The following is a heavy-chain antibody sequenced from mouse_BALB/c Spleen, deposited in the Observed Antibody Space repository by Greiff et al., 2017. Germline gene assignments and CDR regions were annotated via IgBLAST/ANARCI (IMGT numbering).Heavy chain of an antibody. CDR1: GYTFTSYW. D-gene: IGHD1-1*01. CDR3: ARGYYGSSSFAY. Sequence: VQLQQPGAELVKPGASVKLSCKASGYTFTSYWMHWVKQRPGQGLEWIGEINPSNGRTNYNEKFKSKATLTVDKSSSTAYMQLSSLTSEDSAVYYCARGYYGSSSFAYWGQGTLVTVSA. V-gene: IGHV1S81*02. J-gene: IGHJ3*01. CDR2: INPSNGRT.